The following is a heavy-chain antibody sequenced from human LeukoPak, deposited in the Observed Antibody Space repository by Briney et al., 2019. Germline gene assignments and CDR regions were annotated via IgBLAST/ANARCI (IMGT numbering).Heavy chain of an antibody. CDR1: GGSISSSSYY. J-gene: IGHJ1*01. V-gene: IGHV4-39*01. D-gene: IGHD3-9*01. Sequence: SETLSLTCTVSGGSISSSSYYWGWIRQPPGKGLEWIGSIYYSGSTYYNPSLKSRVTISVDTSKNQFSLKLSSVTAADTAVYYCAXQSSXYXXLTGYLAEYFQHWGQGTLVTVS. CDR3: AXQSSXYXXLTGYLAEYFQH. CDR2: IYYSGST.